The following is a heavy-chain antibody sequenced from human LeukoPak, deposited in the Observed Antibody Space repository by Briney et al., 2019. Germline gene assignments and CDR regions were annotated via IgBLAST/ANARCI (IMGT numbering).Heavy chain of an antibody. CDR3: AVNTYGSGSYSNDY. D-gene: IGHD3-10*01. J-gene: IGHJ4*02. CDR1: GYTLTSYG. V-gene: IGHV1-18*01. Sequence: GASVNVSCKASGYTLTSYGISWVRQAPGQGLEWMGWISAYNGNTNYAQKLQGRVTMTTDTSTSTAYMELRSLRSDDTAVYYCAVNTYGSGSYSNDYWGQGTLVTVSS. CDR2: ISAYNGNT.